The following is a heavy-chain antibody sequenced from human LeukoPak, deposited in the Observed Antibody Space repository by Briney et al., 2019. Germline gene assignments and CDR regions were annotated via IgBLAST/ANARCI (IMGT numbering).Heavy chain of an antibody. D-gene: IGHD4-17*01. J-gene: IGHJ2*01. Sequence: GGSLRLSCTASGFTFSIYAMSWVRQAPGKGLEWVSAIGGSGQNTNYADSVKGRVTISRDTSRNTLYLDMNILRAEDTAVYYCAKTVLAQAYYRYFALWGRGTLVTVSS. V-gene: IGHV3-23*01. CDR2: IGGSGQNT. CDR1: GFTFSIYA. CDR3: AKTVLAQAYYRYFAL.